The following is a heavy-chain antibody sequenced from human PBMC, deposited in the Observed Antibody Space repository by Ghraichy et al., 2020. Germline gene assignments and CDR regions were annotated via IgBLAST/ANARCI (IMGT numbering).Heavy chain of an antibody. J-gene: IGHJ3*02. V-gene: IGHV1-18*01. CDR2: ISAYNGNT. D-gene: IGHD3-22*01. CDR3: ARGSYYDSSGYYFSPNAFDI. Sequence: ASVKVSCKASGYTFTSYGISWVRQAPGQGLEWMGWISAYNGNTNYAQKLQGRVTMTTDTSTSTAYMELRSLRSDDTAVYYCARGSYYDSSGYYFSPNAFDIWGQGTMVTVSS. CDR1: GYTFTSYG.